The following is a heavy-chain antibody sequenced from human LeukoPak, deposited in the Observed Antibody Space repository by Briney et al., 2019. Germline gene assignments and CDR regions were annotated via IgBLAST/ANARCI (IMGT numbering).Heavy chain of an antibody. CDR3: ASMDSSSSQSYYYYYYMDA. CDR1: GGTFSSSYA. CDR2: IIPIFGTA. Sequence: ASVKVSCKASGGTFSSSYAISWVRQAPGQGLEWMGGIIPIFGTANYAQKFQGRVTITADKSTSTAYMELSSLRSEDTAVYYCASMDSSSSQSYYYYYYMDAWGKGTTVTVSS. D-gene: IGHD6-6*01. J-gene: IGHJ6*03. V-gene: IGHV1-69*06.